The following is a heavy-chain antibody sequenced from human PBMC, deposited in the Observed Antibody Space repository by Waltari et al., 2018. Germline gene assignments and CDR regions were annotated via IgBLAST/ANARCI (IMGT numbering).Heavy chain of an antibody. V-gene: IGHV3-23*04. J-gene: IGHJ4*02. CDR2: SSDGGVYT. CDR3: AKGFEDLLPFDH. CDR1: GFTSFNYF. D-gene: IGHD2-21*01. Sequence: EVQLVESGGGLVQPGGSLRLSCAASGFTSFNYFSSWVRQGPEKGLEWISASSDGGVYTYYADSVEGRFTISRDSSKNTIYLQMNSLRVEDTALYYCAKGFEDLLPFDHWGQGTQVTVSS.